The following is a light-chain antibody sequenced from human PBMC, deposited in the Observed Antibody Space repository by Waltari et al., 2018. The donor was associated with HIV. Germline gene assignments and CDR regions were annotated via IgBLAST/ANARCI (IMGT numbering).Light chain of an antibody. V-gene: IGKV1-NL1*01. CDR3: QQYYTLPYT. J-gene: IGKJ2*01. CDR2: GAS. Sequence: DIQMAQSPSSLSASVGDRVTVTCRASQGISDSLAWYQHTPGQAPKLLLSGASTLESGVPSRFSGGGSGTDYNLTISSLQPEDSATYYCQQYYTLPYTFGQGTKLEIK. CDR1: QGISDS.